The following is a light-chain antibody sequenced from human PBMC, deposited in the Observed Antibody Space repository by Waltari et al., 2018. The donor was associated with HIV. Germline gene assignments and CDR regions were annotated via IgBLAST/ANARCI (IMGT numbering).Light chain of an antibody. CDR3: QTWGTGFRV. J-gene: IGLJ3*02. V-gene: IGLV4-69*01. CDR2: LTGDGSH. Sequence: QLVLTQSPSASASLGALVTLTCTLSSGHRSHAIAWHPQQPEKGPRFSMNLTGDGSHSKGDGIPDRFSGSSSGAERYLTISSLQSEDEADYYCQTWGTGFRVFGGGTKLTVL. CDR1: SGHRSHA.